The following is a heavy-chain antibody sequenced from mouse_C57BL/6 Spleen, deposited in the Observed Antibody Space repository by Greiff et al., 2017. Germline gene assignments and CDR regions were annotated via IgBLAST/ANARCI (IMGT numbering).Heavy chain of an antibody. V-gene: IGHV3-6*01. CDR1: GYSLTSGYY. CDR3: AREGITTVRYFDV. CDR2: ISYDGSN. Sequence: EVQRVESGPGLVKPSQSLSLTCSVTGYSLTSGYYWNWIRQFPGNKLEWMGYISYDGSNNYNPSLKNRISITRDTSKNQFFLKLNSLTTEDTATYYCAREGITTVRYFDVWGTGTTVTVSS. D-gene: IGHD1-1*01. J-gene: IGHJ1*03.